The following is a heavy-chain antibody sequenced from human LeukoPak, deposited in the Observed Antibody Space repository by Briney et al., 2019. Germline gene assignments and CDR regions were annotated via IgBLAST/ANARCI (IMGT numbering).Heavy chain of an antibody. D-gene: IGHD3-22*01. Sequence: PGRSLRLSCAAYGFTFDDYAMHWVRQAPGKGLEWVSGISWNSGSIGYADSVKGRFTISRDNAKNSLYLQMNSLRAEDMALYYCAIDWSYDSSGYYDYWGQGTPVTVSS. CDR3: AIDWSYDSSGYYDY. J-gene: IGHJ4*02. V-gene: IGHV3-9*03. CDR2: ISWNSGSI. CDR1: GFTFDDYA.